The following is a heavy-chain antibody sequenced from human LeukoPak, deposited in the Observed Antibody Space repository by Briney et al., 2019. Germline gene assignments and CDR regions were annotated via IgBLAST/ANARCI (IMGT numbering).Heavy chain of an antibody. J-gene: IGHJ4*02. CDR3: ATAPSGSYFDY. CDR1: GFTFDDYA. CDR2: ISWNSGSI. Sequence: PGRSLRLSCAASGFTFDDYAMHWVRQAPGKGLEWVSGISWNSGSIGYADSVKGRFTISRDNAKNTLYLQMNSLRAEDTAVYYCATAPSGSYFDYWGQGTLVTVSS. V-gene: IGHV3-9*01. D-gene: IGHD1-26*01.